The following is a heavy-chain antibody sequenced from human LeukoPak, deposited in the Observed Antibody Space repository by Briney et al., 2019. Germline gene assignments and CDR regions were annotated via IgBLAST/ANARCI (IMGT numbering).Heavy chain of an antibody. CDR3: ARLGSLPDDY. J-gene: IGHJ4*02. Sequence: SETLSLTCTVSGGSISSSSYYWGWIRQPPGKGLEWIGSIYYSGSTYYNPSLKSRVTISVDTSKNQFSLKLSSVTAADTAVYCCARLGSLPDDYRGQGTLVTVSS. CDR1: GGSISSSSYY. V-gene: IGHV4-39*01. CDR2: IYYSGST. D-gene: IGHD1-14*01.